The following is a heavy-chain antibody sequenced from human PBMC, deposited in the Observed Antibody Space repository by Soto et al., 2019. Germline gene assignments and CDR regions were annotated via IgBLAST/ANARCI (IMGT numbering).Heavy chain of an antibody. CDR2: IGTAGDT. V-gene: IGHV3-13*01. CDR1: GFTFSSYD. Sequence: GGSLRLSCAASGFTFSSYDMHWVRQATGKGLEWVSAIGTAGDTYYPGSVKGRFTISRENAKNSLYLQMNSLRAEDTAVYYCARVGGPMVRGVDGMDVWGQGTTVTVSS. CDR3: ARVGGPMVRGVDGMDV. J-gene: IGHJ6*02. D-gene: IGHD3-10*01.